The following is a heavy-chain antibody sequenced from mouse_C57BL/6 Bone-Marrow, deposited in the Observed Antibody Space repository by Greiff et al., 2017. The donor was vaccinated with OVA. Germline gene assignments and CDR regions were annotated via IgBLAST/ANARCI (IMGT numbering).Heavy chain of an antibody. J-gene: IGHJ3*01. CDR2: IDPENGDT. V-gene: IGHV14-4*01. CDR1: GFNIKDDY. D-gene: IGHD6-1*01. Sequence: EVKLVESGAELVRPGASVKLSCTASGFNIKDDYMHWVKQRPEQGLEWIGWIDPENGDTEYASKFQGKATITADTSSNTAYLQLSSLTSEDTAVYYCTTAYPKGLFFAYWGQGTLVTVSA. CDR3: TTAYPKGLFFAY.